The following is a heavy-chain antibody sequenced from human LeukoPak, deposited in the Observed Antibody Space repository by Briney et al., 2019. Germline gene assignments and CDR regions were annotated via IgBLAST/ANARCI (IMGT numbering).Heavy chain of an antibody. V-gene: IGHV2-5*01. CDR3: AHASYYYDSSGYYRDFDY. D-gene: IGHD3-22*01. J-gene: IGHJ4*02. Sequence: SGPTLVNPTQTLTLTCTFSGFSLSTSGVGVGWIRQPPGKALEWLALIYWNDDKRYSPSLKSRLTITKDTSKNQVVLTMTNMDPVDTATYYCAHASYYYDSSGYYRDFDYWGQGTLVTVPS. CDR2: IYWNDDK. CDR1: GFSLSTSGVG.